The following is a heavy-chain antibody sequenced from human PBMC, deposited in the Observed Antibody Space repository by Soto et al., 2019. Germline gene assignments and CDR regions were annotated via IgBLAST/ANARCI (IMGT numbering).Heavy chain of an antibody. V-gene: IGHV3-23*01. J-gene: IGHJ4*02. D-gene: IGHD6-19*01. Sequence: EVQLLESGGGLLQPGGSLRLSCTTSGFTFSNYAMTWVRQAPGKGLVWVSTITGSGGGTYYADSVKGLFTISRDNFKNTLYLQMPSLRADDTAVYYCAREMIASTVADFFDYWGQGTLVSVSS. CDR2: ITGSGGGT. CDR1: GFTFSNYA. CDR3: AREMIASTVADFFDY.